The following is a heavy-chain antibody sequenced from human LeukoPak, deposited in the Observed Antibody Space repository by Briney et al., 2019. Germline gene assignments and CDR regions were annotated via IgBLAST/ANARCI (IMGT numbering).Heavy chain of an antibody. CDR3: ARAGFTIINCSGGSCYTYYFDY. CDR1: GFTFSSYW. Sequence: PGGSLRLSCAASGFTFSSYWMSWVRQAPGKGLEWVANIKQDGSEKYYVDSVKGRFTISRDNAKNSLYLQMNSLRAEDTAVYYCARAGFTIINCSGGSCYTYYFDYWGQGTLVTVSS. CDR2: IKQDGSEK. V-gene: IGHV3-7*01. J-gene: IGHJ4*02. D-gene: IGHD2-15*01.